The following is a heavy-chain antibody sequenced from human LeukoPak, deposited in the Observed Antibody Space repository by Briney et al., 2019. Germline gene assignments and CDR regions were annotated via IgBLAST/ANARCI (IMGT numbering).Heavy chain of an antibody. Sequence: SVKVSCKASGGTFSSYAISWVRQAPGQGLEWMGRIIPILGIANYAQKFQGRVTITADKSTSTAYMELSSLRSEDTAVYYCLGLHDRGRYYYGSGSYYNGYYGMDVWGQGTTVTVSS. CDR3: LGLHDRGRYYYGSGSYYNGYYGMDV. CDR1: GGTFSSYA. V-gene: IGHV1-69*04. D-gene: IGHD3-10*01. J-gene: IGHJ6*02. CDR2: IIPILGIA.